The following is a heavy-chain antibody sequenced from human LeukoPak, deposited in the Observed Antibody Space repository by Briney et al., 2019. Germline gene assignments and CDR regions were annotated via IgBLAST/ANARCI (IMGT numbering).Heavy chain of an antibody. J-gene: IGHJ6*03. D-gene: IGHD3-22*01. V-gene: IGHV4-34*01. CDR3: ARGRQDVTMIVVLMTAVSYYLDV. CDR2: MNPSGST. CDR1: GGSFSGYY. Sequence: MASETLSLTCAVYGGSFSGYYWTWIRQTPEKGLEWIGEMNPSGSTSYNPSLKSRVTISVDTSKNQFSLKLSSVTAADTAVYYCARGRQDVTMIVVLMTAVSYYLDVWGKGTTVTVS.